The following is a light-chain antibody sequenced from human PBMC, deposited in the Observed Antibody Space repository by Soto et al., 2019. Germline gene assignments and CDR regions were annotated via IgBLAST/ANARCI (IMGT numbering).Light chain of an antibody. V-gene: IGKV4-1*01. J-gene: IGKJ1*01. CDR3: QQYYTTPVT. CDR2: WAS. Sequence: DIVMTQSPDSLSVSLGERATINCKSSQTVLHGSNYLAWYQQRAGQPPKLLICWASTRESGVPDRFSGSGSGTDFTLTISSLQAEDVAVYYCQQYYTTPVTFGQGTKVEI. CDR1: QTVLHGSNY.